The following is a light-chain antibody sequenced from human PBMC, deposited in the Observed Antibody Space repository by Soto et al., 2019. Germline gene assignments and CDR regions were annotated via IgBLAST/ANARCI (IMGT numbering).Light chain of an antibody. CDR1: QSIRSY. V-gene: IGKV1-39*01. Sequence: DIQITQSPSSLSASVGDSVTITCRASQSIRSYLNWYQQKPGKAPKLLIYAASSLQTGVPSRFRGCGSESDFTLTISSLHPEDFATYDCPQSYSTPRTLGQGTKVDI. CDR3: PQSYSTPRT. CDR2: AAS. J-gene: IGKJ1*01.